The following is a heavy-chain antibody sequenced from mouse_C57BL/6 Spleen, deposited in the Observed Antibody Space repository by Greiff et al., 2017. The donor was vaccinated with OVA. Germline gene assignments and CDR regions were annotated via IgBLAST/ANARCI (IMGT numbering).Heavy chain of an antibody. CDR3: ARGGAFDY. V-gene: IGHV5-12*01. Sequence: EVKLVESGGGLVQPGGSLKLSCAASGFTFSDYYMYWVRQTPEKRLEWVAYISNGGGSTYYPDTVKGRFTISRDNAKNTLYLQMSRLKSEDTAMYYCARGGAFDYWGQGTTLTVSS. J-gene: IGHJ2*01. CDR1: GFTFSDYY. CDR2: ISNGGGST.